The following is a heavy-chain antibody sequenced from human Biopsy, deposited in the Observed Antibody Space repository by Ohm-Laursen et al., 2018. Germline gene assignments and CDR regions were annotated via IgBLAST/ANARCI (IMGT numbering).Heavy chain of an antibody. D-gene: IGHD2-8*01. CDR3: ARDPLNGHKRFDY. CDR1: SYTFTDYN. J-gene: IGHJ4*02. V-gene: IGHV1-2*02. Sequence: SVTVSCKASSYTFTDYNIHWMRQAPGQGLEWLGYINCKTGATNYAQKFQGTVTMTRDTSISTAYLALGSLRSADTAIYYCARDPLNGHKRFDYWGQGSLVTVSS. CDR2: INCKTGAT.